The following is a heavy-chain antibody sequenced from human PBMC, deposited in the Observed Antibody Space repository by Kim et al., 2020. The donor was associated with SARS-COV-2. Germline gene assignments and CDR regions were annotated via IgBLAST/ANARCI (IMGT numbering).Heavy chain of an antibody. D-gene: IGHD5-18*01. CDR2: LSNSCSGDNS. CDR1: GFTLSTYA. Sequence: GGSLRLSCEASGFTLSTYAMSWVRQAPGKGLEWVSTLSNSCSGDNSHHTDSVKGRFSVSSDNSKNTLYLHMNNLRDEDTATYYCVRDLTYNYNYWGQGT. V-gene: IGHV3-23*01. J-gene: IGHJ4*02. CDR3: VRDLTYNYNY.